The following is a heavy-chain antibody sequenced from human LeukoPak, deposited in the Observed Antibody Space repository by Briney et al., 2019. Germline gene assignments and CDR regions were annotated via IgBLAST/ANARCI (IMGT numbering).Heavy chain of an antibody. J-gene: IGHJ4*02. CDR1: GFTFRIYS. CDR2: ISPDSNYI. D-gene: IGHD3-3*01. V-gene: IGHV3-21*05. Sequence: PGGSLRLSCVASGFTFRIYSFNWVRQAPGKGLEWVSYISPDSNYIYYADSVKGRFTISRDNVKNSLYLQMNSLRAEDTAVYYCARGLDDGYWGQGSLVTVSS. CDR3: ARGLDDGY.